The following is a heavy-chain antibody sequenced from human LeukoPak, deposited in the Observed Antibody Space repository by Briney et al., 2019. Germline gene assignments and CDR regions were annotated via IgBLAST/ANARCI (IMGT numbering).Heavy chain of an antibody. CDR2: INHSGST. CDR3: ASIAYDSSGTQDAFDI. Sequence: LETLSLTCAVYGGSFSGYYWSWIRQPPGKGLEWIGEINHSGSTNYNPSLKSRVTISVDTSKNQFSLKLSSVTAADTAVYYCASIAYDSSGTQDAFDIWGQGTMVTVSS. D-gene: IGHD3-22*01. J-gene: IGHJ3*02. V-gene: IGHV4-34*01. CDR1: GGSFSGYY.